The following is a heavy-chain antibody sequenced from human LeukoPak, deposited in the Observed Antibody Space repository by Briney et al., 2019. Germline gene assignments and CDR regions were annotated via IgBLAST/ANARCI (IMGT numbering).Heavy chain of an antibody. Sequence: ASVKVSCKASGGTFSSYAISWVRQAPGQGLEWMGGIIPIFGTANYAQKFQGRVTITADKSTSTAYMELSSLRSEDTAVYYCARVPYYDSSSIWFDYWGQGTLVTVSS. CDR1: GGTFSSYA. CDR2: IIPIFGTA. CDR3: ARVPYYDSSSIWFDY. V-gene: IGHV1-69*06. D-gene: IGHD3-22*01. J-gene: IGHJ4*02.